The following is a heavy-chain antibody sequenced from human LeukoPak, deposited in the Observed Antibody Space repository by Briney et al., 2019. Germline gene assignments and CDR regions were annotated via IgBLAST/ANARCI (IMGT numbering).Heavy chain of an antibody. CDR1: GGSISSYY. Sequence: SETLSLTCTVSGGSISSYYWTWIRQPAGRGLEWIGRIYTTESTNYNPSLKSRVTMSVDTSKNQFSLKLNSVTAADTAVYYCARVNGSGSYSGAAYYYYYYGMDVWGQGTTVTVSS. J-gene: IGHJ6*02. CDR3: ARVNGSGSYSGAAYYYYYYGMDV. V-gene: IGHV4-4*07. CDR2: IYTTEST. D-gene: IGHD3-10*01.